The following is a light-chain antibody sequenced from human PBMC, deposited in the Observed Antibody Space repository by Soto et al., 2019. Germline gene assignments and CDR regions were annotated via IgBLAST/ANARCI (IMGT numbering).Light chain of an antibody. Sequence: EIVLTQSPGTLSLSPGERATLSCRASQSVSSSYLAWYQQKPGQAPRLLIYGASSRATGIPDRFSGSGSGTDFTLTISRLEPEDFAVYYCQHYGSSPSNTFVQGTKLEIK. V-gene: IGKV3-20*01. CDR2: GAS. CDR1: QSVSSSY. J-gene: IGKJ2*01. CDR3: QHYGSSPSNT.